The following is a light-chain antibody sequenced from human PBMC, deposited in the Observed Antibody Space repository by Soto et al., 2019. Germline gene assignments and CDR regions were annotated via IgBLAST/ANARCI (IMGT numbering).Light chain of an antibody. V-gene: IGLV1-47*01. CDR2: ENN. CDR1: SSNIGTNF. Sequence: QSVLTQPPSASGTPGQRVNISCSGSSSNIGTNFVYWYQQLPGTAPKLLIYENNQRPSGVPDRFSGSKSGTSASLALSGLRSEDEADYYCAAWDDSLGGLLYVFGTGTKLTVL. J-gene: IGLJ1*01. CDR3: AAWDDSLGGLLYV.